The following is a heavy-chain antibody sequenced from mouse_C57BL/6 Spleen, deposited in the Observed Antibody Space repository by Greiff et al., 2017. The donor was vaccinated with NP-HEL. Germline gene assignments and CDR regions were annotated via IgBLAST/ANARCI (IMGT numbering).Heavy chain of an antibody. CDR3: ARRRYYFDY. D-gene: IGHD1-1*01. Sequence: EVNVVESGGGLVKPGGSLKLSCAASGFTFSDYGMYWVRQAPEKGLEWVAYISSGSSTIYYADTVKGRFTISRDNAKNTLFLQMTSLRSEDTAMYYCARRRYYFDYWGQGTTLTVSS. V-gene: IGHV5-17*01. J-gene: IGHJ2*01. CDR1: GFTFSDYG. CDR2: ISSGSSTI.